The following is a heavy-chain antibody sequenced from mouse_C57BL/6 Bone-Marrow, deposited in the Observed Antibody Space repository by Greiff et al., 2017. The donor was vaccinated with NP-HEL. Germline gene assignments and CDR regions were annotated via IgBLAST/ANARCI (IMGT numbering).Heavy chain of an antibody. D-gene: IGHD2-4*01. J-gene: IGHJ3*01. V-gene: IGHV1-55*01. CDR2: IYPGSGSA. Sequence: VKLQQPGAELVKPGASVKMSCKASGYTFTSYWITWVKQRPGQGLEWIGDIYPGSGSANYNEKFKSKATLTVDTSSSTAYMQLSSLTSEDSAVYYCARFYDYTWFAYWGQGTLVTVSA. CDR3: ARFYDYTWFAY. CDR1: GYTFTSYW.